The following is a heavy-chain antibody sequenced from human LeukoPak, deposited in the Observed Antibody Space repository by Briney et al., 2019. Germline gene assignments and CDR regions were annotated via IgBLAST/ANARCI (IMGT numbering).Heavy chain of an antibody. Sequence: GESLRLSCSASGFTFSTYAMGWVRQSPGKGLEWVSVINTSGGGTYYTESVQGRLTISRDNTKDTLYLQMNSLRVEDTAVYYCARNWRPDTWGQGTLVTVSS. CDR3: ARNWRPDT. J-gene: IGHJ5*02. CDR2: INTSGGGT. CDR1: GFTFSTYA. V-gene: IGHV3-23*01. D-gene: IGHD3-3*01.